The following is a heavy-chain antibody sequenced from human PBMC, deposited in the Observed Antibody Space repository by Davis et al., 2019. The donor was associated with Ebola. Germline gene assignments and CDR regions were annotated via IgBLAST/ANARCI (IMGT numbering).Heavy chain of an antibody. V-gene: IGHV3-7*01. CDR3: ARRGCSSTSCSITPMDY. CDR2: IKQDGNEK. CDR1: GFTFSSYW. J-gene: IGHJ4*02. D-gene: IGHD2-2*01. Sequence: GESLKISCAASGFTFSSYWMSWVRQAPGKGLEWVANIKQDGNEKYYVDSVKGRFTISRDNAKNSLYLQMNSLRAEDTAVYYCARRGCSSTSCSITPMDYWGQGTLVTVSS.